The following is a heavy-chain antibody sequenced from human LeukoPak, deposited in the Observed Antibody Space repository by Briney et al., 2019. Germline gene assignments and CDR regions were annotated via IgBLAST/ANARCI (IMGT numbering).Heavy chain of an antibody. CDR1: GYTFTSYD. V-gene: IGHV1-8*01. D-gene: IGHD4-17*01. CDR2: MNPNSGNT. Sequence: ASVKVSCKASGYTFTSYDINWVRQATGQGLEWMGWMNPNSGNTGYAQKFQGRVTMTRNTSISTAYMELSSLRSEDTAVYYCARGGEPMTTVTTSPNFDYWGQGTLVTVSS. J-gene: IGHJ4*02. CDR3: ARGGEPMTTVTTSPNFDY.